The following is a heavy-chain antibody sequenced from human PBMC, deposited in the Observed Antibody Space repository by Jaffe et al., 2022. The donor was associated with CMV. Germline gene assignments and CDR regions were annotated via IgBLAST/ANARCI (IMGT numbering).Heavy chain of an antibody. CDR3: ARAQIVLWFGESNWFDP. CDR2: INAGNGNT. V-gene: IGHV1-3*01. Sequence: QVQLVQSGAEVKKPGASVKVSCKASGYTFTSYAMHWVRQAPGQRLEWMGWINAGNGNTKYSQKFQGRVTITRDTSASTAYMELSSLRSEDTAVYYCARAQIVLWFGESNWFDPWGQGTLVTVSS. D-gene: IGHD3-10*01. J-gene: IGHJ5*02. CDR1: GYTFTSYA.